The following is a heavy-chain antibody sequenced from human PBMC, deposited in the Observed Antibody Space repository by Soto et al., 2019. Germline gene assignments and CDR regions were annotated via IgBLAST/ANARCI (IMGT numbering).Heavy chain of an antibody. D-gene: IGHD2-2*01. J-gene: IGHJ1*01. V-gene: IGHV1-46*03. CDR2: INPSGGST. CDR3: ARDPGYCSSTSCSSDPEYFQP. CDR1: GYTFTSYY. Sequence: QVQLVQSGAEVKKPGASVKVSCKASGYTFTSYYMHWVRQAPGQGLEWMGIINPSGGSTSYAQKFQGSVTMPRDTSTSTVYMELSSLRSEDTAVYYCARDPGYCSSTSCSSDPEYFQPWGQGTLVTVSS.